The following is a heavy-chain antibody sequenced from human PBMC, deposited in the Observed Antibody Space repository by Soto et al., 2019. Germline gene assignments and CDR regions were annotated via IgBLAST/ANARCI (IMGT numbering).Heavy chain of an antibody. CDR1: GGSFSGYY. Sequence: QVQLQQWGAGLLKPSETLSLTCAVYGGSFSGYYWSWIRQPPGKGLEWIGEINHSGSTNYNPSLKTRVTISVDTSKNQFSLKLSSVTAADTAVYYCARGPLSGWFGSWGQGTLVTVSS. CDR3: ARGPLSGWFGS. D-gene: IGHD6-19*01. V-gene: IGHV4-34*01. CDR2: INHSGST. J-gene: IGHJ5*01.